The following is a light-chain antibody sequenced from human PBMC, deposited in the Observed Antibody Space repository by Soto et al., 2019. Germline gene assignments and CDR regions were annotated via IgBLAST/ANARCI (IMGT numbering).Light chain of an antibody. CDR1: QSISSY. CDR2: DAS. V-gene: IGKV3-11*01. CDR3: QQRSDWPPIT. Sequence: DIVLTQSPDTLSLSPGDRATLSCRASQSISSYLAWYQQKPGQSPRLLIYDASNRATGIPARFSGSGSGTDFTLTISSLEPEDFAVYYCQQRSDWPPITFGQGTRLGI. J-gene: IGKJ5*01.